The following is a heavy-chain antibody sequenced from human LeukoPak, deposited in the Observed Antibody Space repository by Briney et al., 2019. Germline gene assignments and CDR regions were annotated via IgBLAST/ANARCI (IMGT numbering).Heavy chain of an antibody. CDR1: GFTFSSYW. J-gene: IGHJ4*02. D-gene: IGHD2-2*01. CDR3: AKGTAAAPYYFDY. V-gene: IGHV3-7*03. CDR2: IKQDGSEK. Sequence: GGSLRLSCAASGFTFSSYWMSWVRQAPGKGLEWVANIKQDGSEKYYVDSVKGRFTISRDNAKNSLYLQMNSLRAEDTAVYYCAKGTAAAPYYFDYWGQGTLVTVSS.